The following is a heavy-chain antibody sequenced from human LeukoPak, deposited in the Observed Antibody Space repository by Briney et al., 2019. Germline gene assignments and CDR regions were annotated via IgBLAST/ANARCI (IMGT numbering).Heavy chain of an antibody. D-gene: IGHD1-26*01. CDR2: IYYSGST. V-gene: IGHV4-39*01. J-gene: IGHJ4*02. CDR3: ARTLKGSVTPREYYFDY. CDR1: GGSISSASYY. Sequence: SETLSLTCTVSGGSISSASYYWGWIRQSPGKGLEWIGSIYYSGSTYDNPSLKSRVTISFDTSKNQFSLNVSSVTAADTAVYYCARTLKGSVTPREYYFDYWGQGALVTVSS.